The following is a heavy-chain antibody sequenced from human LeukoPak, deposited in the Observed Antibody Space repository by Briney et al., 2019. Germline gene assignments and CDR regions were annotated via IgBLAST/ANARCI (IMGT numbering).Heavy chain of an antibody. CDR3: ARANFLYCSSTTCLFDY. V-gene: IGHV1-2*02. CDR1: GYTFTDYY. CDR2: INPNDGDT. Sequence: ASVKVSCQASGYTFTDYYMHWVRQAPGQGFEWMGWINPNDGDTNYAQKFQGRVTMTRDTSISTAHMEVSRLRSDDTAVYYCARANFLYCSSTTCLFDYWGQGTLVTVSS. J-gene: IGHJ4*02. D-gene: IGHD2-2*01.